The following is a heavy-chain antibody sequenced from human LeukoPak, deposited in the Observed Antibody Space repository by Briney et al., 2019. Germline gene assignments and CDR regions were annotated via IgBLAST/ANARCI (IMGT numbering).Heavy chain of an antibody. V-gene: IGHV3-30*18. Sequence: GGSLRLSCAASGFTFSSFGMHWVRQAPGKGLEWVAVISYDGSNPYYADSVKGRFTISRDNSKNTLYLQMNSLRAEDTAVYYCAKDHYDYIGGTYRDFDYWGQGTLVTVSS. CDR1: GFTFSSFG. CDR2: ISYDGSNP. D-gene: IGHD3-16*02. CDR3: AKDHYDYIGGTYRDFDY. J-gene: IGHJ4*02.